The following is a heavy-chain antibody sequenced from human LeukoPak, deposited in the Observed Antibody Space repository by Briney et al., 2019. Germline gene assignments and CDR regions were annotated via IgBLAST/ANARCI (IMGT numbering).Heavy chain of an antibody. Sequence: GGSLRLSCAASGFTFDDYAMHWVRQAPGKGLEWVSGISWNSGSIGYADSVKGRFTISRDNAKNSLYLQMNSLRAEDTALYYCAKAGLGLRYYYDSSGYGDVYYFDYWGQGPRSPSPQ. CDR1: GFTFDDYA. CDR2: ISWNSGSI. J-gene: IGHJ4*02. V-gene: IGHV3-9*01. D-gene: IGHD3-22*01. CDR3: AKAGLGLRYYYDSSGYGDVYYFDY.